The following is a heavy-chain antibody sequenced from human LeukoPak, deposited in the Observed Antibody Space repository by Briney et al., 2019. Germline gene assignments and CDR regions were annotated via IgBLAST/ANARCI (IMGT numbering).Heavy chain of an antibody. CDR3: ARKFLGSRGYYFDY. CDR1: GYAFTSYD. Sequence: ASVKVSCKASGYAFTSYDINWVRQATGQGLEWMGWMNPNTGNTGYAQKFQGRVTMTRDTSISTAYMELSSLRSDDTAVYYCARKFLGSRGYYFDYWGQGTLVTVSS. D-gene: IGHD3-10*01. CDR2: MNPNTGNT. V-gene: IGHV1-8*01. J-gene: IGHJ4*02.